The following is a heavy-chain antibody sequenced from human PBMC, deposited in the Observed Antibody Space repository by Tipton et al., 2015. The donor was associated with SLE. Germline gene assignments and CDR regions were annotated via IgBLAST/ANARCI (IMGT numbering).Heavy chain of an antibody. D-gene: IGHD3-10*01. Sequence: TLSLTCTVSGESISSSSGRNFWTWFRQPAGKGLEWIGHVYTGRTNNYNPSLKSRVSIAVGTSRNQFSLNLRSVTAADTAVYYCASRGRYLGWFDPWGQGTLVTVSS. V-gene: IGHV4-61*09. CDR1: GESISSSSGRNF. J-gene: IGHJ5*02. CDR3: ASRGRYLGWFDP. CDR2: VYTGRTN.